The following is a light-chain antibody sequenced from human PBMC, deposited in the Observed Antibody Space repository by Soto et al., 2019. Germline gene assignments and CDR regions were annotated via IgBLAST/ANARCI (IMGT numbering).Light chain of an antibody. Sequence: EIVLTQSPGTLSLSQGERATLSCRASQSVISSYLAWYQQKSGQAPRLFIYGASNRATGIPDRFSGSGSGTDFTLTISRLEPEDLAVSYCQQYGSSLWTFGQGTKVEI. CDR3: QQYGSSLWT. V-gene: IGKV3-20*01. CDR1: QSVISSY. CDR2: GAS. J-gene: IGKJ1*01.